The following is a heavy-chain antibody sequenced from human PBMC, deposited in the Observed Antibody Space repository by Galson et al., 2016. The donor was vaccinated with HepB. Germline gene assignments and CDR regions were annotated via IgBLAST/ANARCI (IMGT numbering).Heavy chain of an antibody. Sequence: SLRLSCAASGFTFSDYYMTWIRQAPGKGLEWISYISGSSSHIEVADSVKGRFTISRDNSKNSLYLRMSSLRAEDTAVYYCARDSTYSDTGGGVDFWGQGTLVTVSS. CDR3: ARDSTYSDTGGGVDF. D-gene: IGHD2-8*02. CDR2: ISGSSSHI. CDR1: GFTFSDYY. J-gene: IGHJ4*02. V-gene: IGHV3-11*06.